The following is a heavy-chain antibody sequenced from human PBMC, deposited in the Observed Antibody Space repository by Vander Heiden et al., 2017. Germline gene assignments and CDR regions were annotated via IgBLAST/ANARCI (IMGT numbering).Heavy chain of an antibody. CDR3: AREVAPTFFDY. CDR2: IWYDRSNK. J-gene: IGHJ4*02. CDR1: GFTFRNYG. Sequence: QVQLVESGGGVVQPGKSLRLSCAASGFTFRNYGMHWVRQAPGKGLEWVAVIWYDRSNKYYADSVKGRFTISRDNSKNTLYLQMNSLRAEDTAVYYCAREVAPTFFDYWGQGTLVTVSS. D-gene: IGHD1-1*01. V-gene: IGHV3-33*01.